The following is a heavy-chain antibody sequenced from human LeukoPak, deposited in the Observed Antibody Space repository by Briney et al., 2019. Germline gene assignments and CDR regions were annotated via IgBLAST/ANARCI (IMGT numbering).Heavy chain of an antibody. CDR2: ISWNSGSI. J-gene: IGHJ5*02. Sequence: GRSLRLSCAASGFTFYDYAMHWVRQAPGKGLEWVSGISWNSGSIGYADSVKGRFTISRDNAKNSLYLQMNSLRAEDTALYYCAKGRWYYYDSSGYSRDNWFDPWGQGTLVTVS. CDR1: GFTFYDYA. V-gene: IGHV3-9*01. D-gene: IGHD3-22*01. CDR3: AKGRWYYYDSSGYSRDNWFDP.